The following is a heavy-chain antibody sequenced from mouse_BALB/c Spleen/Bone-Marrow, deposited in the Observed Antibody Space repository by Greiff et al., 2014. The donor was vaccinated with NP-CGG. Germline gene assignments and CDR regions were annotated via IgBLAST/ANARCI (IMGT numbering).Heavy chain of an antibody. D-gene: IGHD1-1*02. CDR3: ARSRMWYGAMDY. CDR2: ISDGGNYS. V-gene: IGHV5-4*02. Sequence: EVQLVESGGGLVKPGGSLKLSCAAPGFTFSDYYIYWLRQTPEKGLEWVATISDGGNYSYYPDSVKGRFTISRDNAKNNLYLQMSSLKSEDTAMYYCARSRMWYGAMDYWGQGTSVTVFS. J-gene: IGHJ4*01. CDR1: GFTFSDYY.